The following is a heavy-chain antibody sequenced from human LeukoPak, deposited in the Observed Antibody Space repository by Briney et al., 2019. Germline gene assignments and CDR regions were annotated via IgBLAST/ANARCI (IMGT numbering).Heavy chain of an antibody. CDR2: IYTSGST. Sequence: SETLSLTCTVSGGSFSSYYWSWIRQPAGKGLEWIGRIYTSGSTNYNSSLKSRVTMSVDTSKNQVSLKLSSVTAADTAVYYCARQPRDGYNKKGDYWGQGTLVTVSS. D-gene: IGHD5-24*01. V-gene: IGHV4-4*07. J-gene: IGHJ4*02. CDR1: GGSFSSYY. CDR3: ARQPRDGYNKKGDY.